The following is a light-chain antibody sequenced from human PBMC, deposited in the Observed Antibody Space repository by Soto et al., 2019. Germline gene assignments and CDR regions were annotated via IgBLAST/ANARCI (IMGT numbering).Light chain of an antibody. CDR3: QSYDTSLSAVV. CDR2: VNS. Sequence: QPVLTQPPSVSGAPGQRVTISCTGSSSNIGAGYDVHWYQQLPGTAPKLLIYVNSNRPSGVPDRFSGSKSGTSASLAITGLQAEDEADYYCQSYDTSLSAVVFGGGTKLTVL. J-gene: IGLJ2*01. V-gene: IGLV1-40*01. CDR1: SSNIGAGYD.